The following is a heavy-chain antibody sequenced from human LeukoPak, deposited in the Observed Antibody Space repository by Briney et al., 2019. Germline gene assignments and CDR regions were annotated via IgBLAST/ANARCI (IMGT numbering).Heavy chain of an antibody. CDR3: ARDRIVVVPAAIRFNWFDP. V-gene: IGHV1-2*02. Sequence: ASVKVSCKASGYTFTGYYMHWVRHAPGQGLEWMGWINPNSGGTNYAQKFQGRVTMTRDTSISTAYMQLSRLRSDDTAVYYCARDRIVVVPAAIRFNWFDPWGQGTLVTVSS. CDR2: INPNSGGT. CDR1: GYTFTGYY. J-gene: IGHJ5*02. D-gene: IGHD2-2*01.